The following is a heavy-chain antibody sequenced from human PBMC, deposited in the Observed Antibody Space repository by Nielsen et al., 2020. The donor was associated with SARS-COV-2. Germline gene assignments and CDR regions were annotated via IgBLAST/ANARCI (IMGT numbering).Heavy chain of an antibody. CDR3: ARGIPAAMHWFDP. D-gene: IGHD2-2*01. V-gene: IGHV4-34*01. J-gene: IGHJ5*02. Sequence: RQAPGKGLEWIGEINHSGSTNYNPSLKSRVTISVDTSKNQFSLKLSSVTAADTAVYYCARGIPAAMHWFDPWGQGTLVTVSS. CDR2: INHSGST.